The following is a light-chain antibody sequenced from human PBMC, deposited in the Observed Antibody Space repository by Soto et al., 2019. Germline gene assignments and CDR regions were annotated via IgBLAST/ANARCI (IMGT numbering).Light chain of an antibody. Sequence: QSVLTQPPSVSCAPGQRVTISCTGSSSNIGAGYDVHWYQQLPGTAPKLLIYGNNNRPSGVPDRFSGSKSGTSASLAITGLQAEDEADYYCQSYDSSLSGYVFGTGTKVTVL. J-gene: IGLJ1*01. CDR1: SSNIGAGYD. CDR2: GNN. CDR3: QSYDSSLSGYV. V-gene: IGLV1-40*01.